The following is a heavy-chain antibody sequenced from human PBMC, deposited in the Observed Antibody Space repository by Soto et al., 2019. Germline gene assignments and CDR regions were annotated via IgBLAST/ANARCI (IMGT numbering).Heavy chain of an antibody. CDR2: IYYSGST. CDR3: ARLIPTLEMATPDFDY. V-gene: IGHV4-61*08. CDR1: GGSISSGVYY. D-gene: IGHD5-12*01. J-gene: IGHJ4*02. Sequence: SETLSLTCTVSGGSISSGVYYWSWIRQHPGKGLEWIGYIYYSGSTNYNPSLKSRVTISVDTSKNQFSLKLSSVTAADTAVYYCARLIPTLEMATPDFDYWGQGTLVTVSS.